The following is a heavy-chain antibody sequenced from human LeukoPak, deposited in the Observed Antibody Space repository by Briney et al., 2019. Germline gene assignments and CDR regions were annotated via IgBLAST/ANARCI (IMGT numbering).Heavy chain of an antibody. J-gene: IGHJ4*02. V-gene: IGHV3-9*01. CDR1: GFIFDDYA. D-gene: IGHD3-22*01. CDR2: ISWNSGSK. Sequence: SLRLSCAASGFIFDDYAMHWVRQAPGKGLGWVSVISWNSGSKDHADSVRGRFNISRDNAKNYLYLQMNSLRVEDTALYYCAKDNKYDSSGGFDYWGQGTLVTVSS. CDR3: AKDNKYDSSGGFDY.